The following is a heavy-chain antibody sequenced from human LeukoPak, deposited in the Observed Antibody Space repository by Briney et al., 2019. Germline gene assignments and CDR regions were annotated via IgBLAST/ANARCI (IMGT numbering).Heavy chain of an antibody. J-gene: IGHJ5*02. Sequence: PSETLSLTCAVYGGSFSGYYWSWIRQPPGKGLEWIGEINHSGSTNYNPSLKSRVTISVDTSKNQFSLRLSSVTAADTAVYYCARQGQWLFPEGWFDPWGQGTLVTVSS. CDR3: ARQGQWLFPEGWFDP. V-gene: IGHV4-34*01. D-gene: IGHD6-19*01. CDR1: GGSFSGYY. CDR2: INHSGST.